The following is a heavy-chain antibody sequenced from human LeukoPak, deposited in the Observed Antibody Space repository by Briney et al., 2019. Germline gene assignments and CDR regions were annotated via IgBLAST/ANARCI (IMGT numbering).Heavy chain of an antibody. V-gene: IGHV3-7*01. J-gene: IGHJ1*01. Sequence: GSLRLTCSSSGFIFGSHRMSWVRQAPGKGLEWVANIGQDGSGTFYADSLRGRFTISRDNANNLLFLQMNNLRVEDTAVYYCVRGNEAYWGQGTLVTVSS. CDR2: IGQDGSGT. CDR1: GFIFGSHR. CDR3: VRGNEAY.